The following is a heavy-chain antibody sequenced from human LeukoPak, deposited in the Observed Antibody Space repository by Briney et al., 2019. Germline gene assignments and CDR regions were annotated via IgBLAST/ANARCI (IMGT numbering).Heavy chain of an antibody. CDR1: GFAFTDFY. CDR3: ARDHSSSGLGY. CDR2: IYSGGST. Sequence: PGGSLRLSCAASGFAFTDFYMNWIRQAPGKGLEWVSVIYSGGSTYYADSVKGRFTISRHNSKNTLYLQMNSLRAEDTAVYYCARDHSSSGLGYWGQGTLVTVSS. J-gene: IGHJ4*02. D-gene: IGHD3-22*01. V-gene: IGHV3-53*04.